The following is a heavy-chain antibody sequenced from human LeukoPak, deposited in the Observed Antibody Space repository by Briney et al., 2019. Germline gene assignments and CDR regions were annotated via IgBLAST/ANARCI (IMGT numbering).Heavy chain of an antibody. CDR2: VYYSGST. CDR3: ARETGIVGARDFDY. V-gene: IGHV4-59*12. CDR1: GGSISSYY. Sequence: SETLSLTCTVSGGSISSYYWSWIRQPPGKGLEWIGYVYYSGSTNYNPSLKSRVTISLDTSKNQFSLNLSSVTAADTAVYYCARETGIVGARDFDYWGQGTLVTVSS. J-gene: IGHJ4*02. D-gene: IGHD1-26*01.